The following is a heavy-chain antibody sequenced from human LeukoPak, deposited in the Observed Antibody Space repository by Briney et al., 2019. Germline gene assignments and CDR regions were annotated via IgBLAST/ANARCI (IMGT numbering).Heavy chain of an antibody. CDR3: ARAPLEIVAIDY. V-gene: IGHV3-48*03. CDR2: SSSSGNAI. Sequence: HPGGSLRLSCAASGFTFSHYDIHWVRQAPGRGLEWVSYSSSSGNAIHYTDSVKGRFTISRDNARNSLYLQMDSLRVEDTAVYYCARAPLEIVAIDYWGQGTLVAVSS. J-gene: IGHJ4*02. CDR1: GFTFSHYD. D-gene: IGHD5-12*01.